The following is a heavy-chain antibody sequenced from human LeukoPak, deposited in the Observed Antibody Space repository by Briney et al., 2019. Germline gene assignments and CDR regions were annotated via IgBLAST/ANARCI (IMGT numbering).Heavy chain of an antibody. D-gene: IGHD3-16*01. J-gene: IGHJ4*02. Sequence: GASVKVSCKSSGGTFSTYPIAWVRQAPGQGLEWMGRIIPILGMANYAQEFQDRVTFTADESTSTAYMDLSSLTSEDTAVYYCAREGFGEWEQLPFVHWGQGTLVSVSS. V-gene: IGHV1-69*04. CDR2: IIPILGMA. CDR1: GGTFSTYP. CDR3: AREGFGEWEQLPFVH.